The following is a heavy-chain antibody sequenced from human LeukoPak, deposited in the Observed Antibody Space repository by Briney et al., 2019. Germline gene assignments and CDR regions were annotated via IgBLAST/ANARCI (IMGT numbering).Heavy chain of an antibody. CDR3: SKGVRNSYGSGIYETFTSSYFES. V-gene: IGHV3-23*01. CDR2: ISGSGGST. J-gene: IGHJ4*02. D-gene: IGHD3-10*01. Sequence: PGGSLRLSCAASGFTFSSYAMSWVRQAPGKGLEWVSAISGSGGSTYYADSVKGRFTISRDNSKNTLYLQMNSLRAEDTAVYYCSKGVRNSYGSGIYETFTSSYFESWGQGTLVTVSS. CDR1: GFTFSSYA.